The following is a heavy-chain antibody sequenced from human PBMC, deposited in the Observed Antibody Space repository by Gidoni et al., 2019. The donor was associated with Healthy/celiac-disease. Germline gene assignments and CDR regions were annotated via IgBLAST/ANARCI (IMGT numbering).Heavy chain of an antibody. CDR2: ISSSSSYI. CDR3: ARDLRDDSSGYFNWYFDL. V-gene: IGHV3-21*01. J-gene: IGHJ2*01. D-gene: IGHD3-22*01. Sequence: SGFTFSSYSMNWVRQAPGKGLVWVSSISSSSSYIYYADSVKGRFTISRDNAKNSLYLQMNSLRAEDTAVDYCARDLRDDSSGYFNWYFDLWGRGTLVTVSS. CDR1: GFTFSSYS.